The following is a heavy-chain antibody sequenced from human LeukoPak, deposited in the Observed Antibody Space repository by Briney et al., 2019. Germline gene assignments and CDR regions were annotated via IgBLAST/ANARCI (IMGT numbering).Heavy chain of an antibody. J-gene: IGHJ4*02. CDR1: GFTFSNYG. V-gene: IGHV3-30*03. Sequence: GTSLRLSCAGSGFTFSNYGMHWVRQAPGKGLEWVGIISYDGSNKEYQDSVKGRFTISRDNSKNIMYLQMNSLRAEDTALYYCARGDTAMDYFDYWGQGTLVTVSS. D-gene: IGHD5-18*01. CDR3: ARGDTAMDYFDY. CDR2: ISYDGSNK.